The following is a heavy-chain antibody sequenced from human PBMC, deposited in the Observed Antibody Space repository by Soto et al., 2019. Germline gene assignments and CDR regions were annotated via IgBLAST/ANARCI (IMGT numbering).Heavy chain of an antibody. CDR2: IYYSGST. J-gene: IGHJ4*02. CDR3: ARRGVAAGHFDY. V-gene: IGHV4-39*01. Sequence: QLQLQESGPGLVKPSETLSLTCTVSGGSISSSSYYWGWIRQPPGKGLEWIGSIYYSGSTYYNPSLKSRVSISVATSKNQFSLKLSSVTAADTAVYYCARRGVAAGHFDYWGQGTLVTVSS. CDR1: GGSISSSSYY. D-gene: IGHD3-10*01.